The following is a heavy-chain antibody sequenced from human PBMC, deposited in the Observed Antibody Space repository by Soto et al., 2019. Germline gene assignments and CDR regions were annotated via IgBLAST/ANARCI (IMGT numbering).Heavy chain of an antibody. Sequence: SETLSLTCAVSGGSISSSNWWSWVRQPPGKGLEWIGEIYHSGSTNYNPSLKSRVTISVDKSKNQFSLKMRSVTAADTAVYYCARDNDSSGYSAHWGQGTLVTVS. CDR3: ARDNDSSGYSAH. CDR2: IYHSGST. J-gene: IGHJ4*02. CDR1: GGSISSSNW. D-gene: IGHD3-22*01. V-gene: IGHV4-4*02.